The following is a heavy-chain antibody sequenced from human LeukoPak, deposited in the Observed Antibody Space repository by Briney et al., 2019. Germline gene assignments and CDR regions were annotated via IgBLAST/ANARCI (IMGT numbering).Heavy chain of an antibody. D-gene: IGHD2/OR15-2a*01. V-gene: IGHV4-4*07. CDR1: GGSISSHF. J-gene: IGHJ3*02. Sequence: PSETLSLACTVSGGSISSHFWSWIRQPAGKGLEWIGRIYISGSTNYNPSLKSRVTMSVDTSKNQFSLKLSSVTAADTAVYYCARAFGPNDAFDIWGQGTMVTVSS. CDR3: ARAFGPNDAFDI. CDR2: IYISGST.